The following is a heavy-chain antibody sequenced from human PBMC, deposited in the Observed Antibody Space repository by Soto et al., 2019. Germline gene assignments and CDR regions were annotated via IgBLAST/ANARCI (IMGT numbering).Heavy chain of an antibody. V-gene: IGHV4-34*01. CDR1: GGSFSYYY. CDR2: ISPSGTT. Sequence: XGTLGLTCAVYGGSFSYYYWSWIRQSPGKGLEWIGEISPSGTTKYNPSLKSRVIISMHTSTNQFSLYLSSVTAEDTAVYYCATYDSSGYSYWGQGTLVTVSS. J-gene: IGHJ4*02. CDR3: ATYDSSGYSY. D-gene: IGHD3-22*01.